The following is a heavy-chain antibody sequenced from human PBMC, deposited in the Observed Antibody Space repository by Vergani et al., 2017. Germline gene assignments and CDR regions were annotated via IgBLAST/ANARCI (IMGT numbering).Heavy chain of an antibody. J-gene: IGHJ4*02. CDR2: IWYDGSNK. V-gene: IGHV3-33*06. Sequence: QVQLVESGGGVVQPGRSLRLSCAASGFTFSSYGMHWVRQAPGKGLEWVALIWYDGSNKYYADSVKGRFTISRDNSKNTLYLQMNSLRAEDTAVYYCAKDSEGSSGYPFDYWGQGTLVTVSS. CDR1: GFTFSSYG. CDR3: AKDSEGSSGYPFDY. D-gene: IGHD3-22*01.